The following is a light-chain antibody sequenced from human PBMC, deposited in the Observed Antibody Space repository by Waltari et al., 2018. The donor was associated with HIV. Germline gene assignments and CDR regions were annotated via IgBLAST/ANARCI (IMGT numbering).Light chain of an antibody. V-gene: IGLV1-51*01. Sequence: QSVLTQPPSVSAAPGQTVSISCSGFSSNIGNNFVSWYHQLPGKAPKLLIFDNKKRPAGSPDRVSASKSGPSPTLAITGLQTGDEGDDYCGTWDNSLKTVVFGGGTKVTVL. J-gene: IGLJ2*01. CDR1: SSNIGNNF. CDR3: GTWDNSLKTVV. CDR2: DNK.